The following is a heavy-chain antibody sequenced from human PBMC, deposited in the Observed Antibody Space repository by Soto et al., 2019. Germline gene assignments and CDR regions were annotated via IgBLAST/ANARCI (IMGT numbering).Heavy chain of an antibody. CDR3: AGYRTHSSSWTGRYYGMDV. V-gene: IGHV4-34*01. CDR1: GGSFSGYY. Sequence: SETLSLTCAVYGGSFSGYYWSWIRQPPGKGLEWIGEINHSGSTNYNPSLKSRVTISVDTSKNQFSLKLSSVTAADTAVYYCAGYRTHSSSWTGRYYGMDVWGQGTTVTVSS. D-gene: IGHD6-13*01. CDR2: INHSGST. J-gene: IGHJ6*02.